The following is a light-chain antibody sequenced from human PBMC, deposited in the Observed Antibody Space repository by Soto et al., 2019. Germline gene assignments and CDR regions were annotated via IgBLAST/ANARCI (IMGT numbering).Light chain of an antibody. J-gene: IGLJ1*01. CDR1: SSEVGAYNY. CDR3: CSYSRSSPYV. V-gene: IGLV2-14*03. Sequence: QSALTQPASVSGSPGQSITISCTGTSSEVGAYNYVSWYQHHPGKVPRLMIFDVSNRPSGVSNRFSGSKSGNTASLTISGLQAEDEADYYCCSYSRSSPYVFGAGTKVTVL. CDR2: DVS.